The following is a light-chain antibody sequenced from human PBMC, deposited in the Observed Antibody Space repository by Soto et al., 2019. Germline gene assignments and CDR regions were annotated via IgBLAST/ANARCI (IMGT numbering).Light chain of an antibody. CDR2: NAS. J-gene: IGKJ2*01. CDR3: QQVDSYPRS. CDR1: QDISGF. V-gene: IGKV1-9*01. Sequence: DIRLTQSPSFLSASVGDRVTITCRASQDISGFLAWYQQKPVKAPKLLIYNASILQSGVPSRFSGSESATEFTLTISSLQPEDFATYYCQQVDSYPRSFGQGTKLEIK.